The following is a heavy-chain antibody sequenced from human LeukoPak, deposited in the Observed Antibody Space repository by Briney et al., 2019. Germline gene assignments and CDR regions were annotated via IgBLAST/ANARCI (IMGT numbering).Heavy chain of an antibody. D-gene: IGHD3-22*01. CDR3: ARGAGSGYYSYDY. CDR2: INPNSGGT. V-gene: IGHV1-2*06. CDR1: GYTFTGYY. Sequence: ASVTVSCKASGYTFTGYYMHWVRQAPGQGLEWMGRINPNSGGTNYAPKFQDRVTMTRDTSINTAYMELSRLTSDDTAVYYCARGAGSGYYSYDYWGQGTLVTVSS. J-gene: IGHJ4*02.